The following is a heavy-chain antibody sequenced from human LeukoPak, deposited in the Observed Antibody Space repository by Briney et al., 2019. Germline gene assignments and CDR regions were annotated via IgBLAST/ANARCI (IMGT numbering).Heavy chain of an antibody. CDR1: GFTFSSYS. V-gene: IGHV3-21*01. D-gene: IGHD3-3*01. CDR3: ARFTLYYDFWSGYGTADDAFDI. CDR2: ISSNSSYI. Sequence: GGSLRLSCAASGFTFSSYSMNWVRQAPGKGLEWVSSISSNSSYIYYADSVKGRFTISRDNAKNSLYLQMNSLRAEDTAVYYCARFTLYYDFWSGYGTADDAFDIWGQGTMVTVSS. J-gene: IGHJ3*02.